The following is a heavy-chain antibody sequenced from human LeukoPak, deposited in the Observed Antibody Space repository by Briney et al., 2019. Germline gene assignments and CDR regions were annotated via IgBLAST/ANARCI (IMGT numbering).Heavy chain of an antibody. Sequence: KSSETLSLTCTVSGGSISSSSYYWGWIRQPPGKGLEWIGSIYYSGSTYYNPSLKSRVTISVDTSKNQLSLKLSSVTAADTAVYYCARDWVEMASNWFDPWGQGTLVTVSS. CDR3: ARDWVEMASNWFDP. D-gene: IGHD5-24*01. V-gene: IGHV4-39*07. CDR1: GGSISSSSYY. CDR2: IYYSGST. J-gene: IGHJ5*02.